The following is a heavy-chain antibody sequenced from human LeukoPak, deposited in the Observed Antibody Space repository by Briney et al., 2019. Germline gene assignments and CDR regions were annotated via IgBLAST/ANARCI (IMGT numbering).Heavy chain of an antibody. D-gene: IGHD6-13*01. Sequence: SVKVSCKASGGTFSSYAISWVRQAPRQGLEWMVGNIPIFVTANYAQKFQGRVTITADESTSTAYMELSSLRSEDTAVYYCARGGWSGDSSSWFPSWFDPWGQGTLVTVSS. V-gene: IGHV1-69*13. CDR3: ARGGWSGDSSSWFPSWFDP. J-gene: IGHJ5*02. CDR2: NIPIFVTA. CDR1: GGTFSSYA.